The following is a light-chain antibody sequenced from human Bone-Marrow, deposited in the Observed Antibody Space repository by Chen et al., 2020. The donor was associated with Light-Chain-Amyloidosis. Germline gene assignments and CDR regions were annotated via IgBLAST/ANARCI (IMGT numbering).Light chain of an antibody. CDR1: SSDVGAYKY. Sequence: QSALTQPPSASGSPGQSVTISCTGSSSDVGAYKYVSWYQLHPGKAPKLMIYEVTKRPSGVPDRFSGSKSGNTASLTVSGLQTEDEADYYCSSYAGGPNYVVGSGTKVTVL. J-gene: IGLJ1*01. V-gene: IGLV2-8*01. CDR2: EVT. CDR3: SSYAGGPNYV.